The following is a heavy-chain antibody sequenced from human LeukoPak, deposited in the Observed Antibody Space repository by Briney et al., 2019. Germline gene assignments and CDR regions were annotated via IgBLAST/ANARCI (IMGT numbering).Heavy chain of an antibody. V-gene: IGHV3-7*01. CDR2: INQGGSDN. D-gene: IGHD1-14*01. Sequence: GGSLRLSCAASGFTFSGHWMSWVRQAPGKGLEWVANINQGGSDNYYVDSVKGRFTISRDNANNLLYLQMNSLRGEDTAVYYCTRDRSRAEDDWGQGTLVTVSS. J-gene: IGHJ4*02. CDR1: GFTFSGHW. CDR3: TRDRSRAEDD.